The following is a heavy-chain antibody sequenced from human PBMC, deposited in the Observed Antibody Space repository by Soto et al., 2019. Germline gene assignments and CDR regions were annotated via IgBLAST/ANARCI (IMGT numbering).Heavy chain of an antibody. CDR3: ARDILSVGPRANDAFDV. V-gene: IGHV1-3*01. J-gene: IGHJ3*01. D-gene: IGHD2-8*02. CDR1: GFTFSDHL. Sequence: QVQLVQSGAEVRKPGASVNISCRASGFTFSDHLINWVRQVPGQSLEWMGWINPDNGNTKYSQPFQGRVTIARHSSASIVYVEVSDLTSEDTAVFYCARDILSVGPRANDAFDVWGQGTMVTVSS. CDR2: INPDNGNT.